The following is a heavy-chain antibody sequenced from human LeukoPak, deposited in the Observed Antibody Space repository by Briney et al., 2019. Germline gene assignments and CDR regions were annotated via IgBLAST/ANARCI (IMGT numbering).Heavy chain of an antibody. CDR2: IYPGDSHT. J-gene: IGHJ4*02. CDR1: GYTFTSYW. Sequence: KPGESLKISCKGSGYTFTSYWIGWVRQMPGKGLEWRGIIYPGDSHTRYSPSFQGQVTISADKSISTAYLQWSSLKASDTAMYYCARHTNDFGGNGDYWGQGTLVTVSS. V-gene: IGHV5-51*01. D-gene: IGHD4-23*01. CDR3: ARHTNDFGGNGDY.